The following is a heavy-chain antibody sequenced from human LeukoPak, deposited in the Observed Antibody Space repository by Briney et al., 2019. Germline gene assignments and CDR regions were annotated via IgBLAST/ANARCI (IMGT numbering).Heavy chain of an antibody. CDR2: IIPIFGTA. CDR3: ARQGESQGY. V-gene: IGHV1-69*13. CDR1: GYTFTSYG. Sequence: ASVKVSCKASGYTFTSYGISWVRQAPGQGLEWMGGIIPIFGTANYAQKFQGRVTITADESTSTAYMELSSLRSEDTAVYYCARQGESQGYWGQGTLVTVSS. J-gene: IGHJ4*02. D-gene: IGHD3-16*01.